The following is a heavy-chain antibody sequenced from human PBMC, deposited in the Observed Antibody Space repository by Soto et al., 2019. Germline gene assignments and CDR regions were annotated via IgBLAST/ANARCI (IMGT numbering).Heavy chain of an antibody. Sequence: QVQLQQSGPGLVKPSQTLSLTCAISGDSVSSNSAAWNWIRQSPSRGLEWLGRTYYRSKWYNDYAGTVKSRITINPDTSKNQFSLQLNAVTPEDTAVCYCARDYPRYGSSWYYFDYWGQGTLVTVSS. CDR3: ARDYPRYGSSWYYFDY. D-gene: IGHD6-13*01. CDR1: GDSVSSNSAA. J-gene: IGHJ4*02. CDR2: TYYRSKWYN. V-gene: IGHV6-1*01.